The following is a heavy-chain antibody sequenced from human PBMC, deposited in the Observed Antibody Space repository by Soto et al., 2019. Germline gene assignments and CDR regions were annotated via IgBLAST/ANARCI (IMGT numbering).Heavy chain of an antibody. CDR2: IIPIFGTA. CDR1: GGTFSSYA. V-gene: IGHV1-69*13. CDR3: ACYISSRVVITTAFDY. Sequence: SVKASCKASGGTFSSYAISWVRQXPXQGLEWMGGIIPIFGTANYAQKFQGRVTITADESTSTAYMELSSLRSEDTAVYYCACYISSRVVITTAFDYWGQGTLVTVSS. J-gene: IGHJ4*02. D-gene: IGHD3-22*01.